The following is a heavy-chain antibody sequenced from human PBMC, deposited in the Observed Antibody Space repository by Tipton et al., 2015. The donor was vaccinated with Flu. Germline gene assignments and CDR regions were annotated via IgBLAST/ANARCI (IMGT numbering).Heavy chain of an antibody. Sequence: TLSLTCTVSGASVSSGSYSWGWIRQPPGKGLEWIGCIFHSGDRDYNPSLKSRVTMSVDWSKNQFSLKLSSVTAADTAMYYCATYDFWSSNLNYWGQGTLVNVSS. D-gene: IGHD3-3*01. CDR1: GASVSSGSYS. V-gene: IGHV4-61*01. CDR2: IFHSGDR. CDR3: ATYDFWSSNLNY. J-gene: IGHJ4*02.